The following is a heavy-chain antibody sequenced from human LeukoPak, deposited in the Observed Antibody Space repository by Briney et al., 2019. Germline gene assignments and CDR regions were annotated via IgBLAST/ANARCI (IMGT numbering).Heavy chain of an antibody. V-gene: IGHV3-23*01. J-gene: IGHJ4*02. Sequence: GGSLRLSCAASGFTFSTYAMSWVRQAPGKGLEWVSGISGSGGSTYYAGSVKGRFTISRDNSKNTLYLQVNSLRAEDTAVYYCAKLIFSGDYWGQGTLVTVSS. CDR1: GFTFSTYA. D-gene: IGHD3-9*01. CDR2: ISGSGGST. CDR3: AKLIFSGDY.